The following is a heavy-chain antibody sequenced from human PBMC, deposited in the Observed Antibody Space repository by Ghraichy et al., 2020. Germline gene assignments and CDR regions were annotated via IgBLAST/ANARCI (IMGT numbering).Heavy chain of an antibody. CDR1: GFTFSSYG. J-gene: IGHJ4*02. CDR3: ARGDDSSGYFHYYFDY. V-gene: IGHV3-33*01. D-gene: IGHD3-22*01. Sequence: GGSLRLSCAASGFTFSSYGMHWVRQAPGKGLEWVAVIWYDGSNKYYADSVKGRFTISRDNSKNTLYLQMNSLRAEDTAVYYCARGDDSSGYFHYYFDYWGQGTLVTVSS. CDR2: IWYDGSNK.